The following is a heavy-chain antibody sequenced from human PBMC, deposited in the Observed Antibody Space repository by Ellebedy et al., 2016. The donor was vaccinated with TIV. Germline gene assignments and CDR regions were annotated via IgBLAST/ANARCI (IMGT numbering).Heavy chain of an antibody. Sequence: MPSETLSLTCTVSGGSISSSSYYWGWIRQPPGKGLEWIGSFSYSGSTYYNPSLKSRVTISVDTSKNQFSLKLSSVTAADTAVYYCARQGIPVGANDYWGQGTLVTVSS. J-gene: IGHJ4*02. D-gene: IGHD1-26*01. CDR3: ARQGIPVGANDY. CDR2: FSYSGST. CDR1: GGSISSSSYY. V-gene: IGHV4-39*01.